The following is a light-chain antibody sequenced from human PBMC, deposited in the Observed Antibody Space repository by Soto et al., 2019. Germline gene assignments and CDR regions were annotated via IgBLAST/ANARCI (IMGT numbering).Light chain of an antibody. CDR1: QSISNH. Sequence: DIQMTQSPYSLSASVEDRVIITCRASQSISNHLNWYQQKPGKAPKLLIFAASSLQSGVPSRFSGSRSGPDFTLTISSLQPEDFATYYCQQSYSSPPTFGQRTKVDIK. CDR3: QQSYSSPPT. V-gene: IGKV1-39*01. J-gene: IGKJ1*01. CDR2: AAS.